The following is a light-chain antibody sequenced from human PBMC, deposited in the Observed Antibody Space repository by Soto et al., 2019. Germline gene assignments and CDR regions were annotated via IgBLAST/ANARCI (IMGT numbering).Light chain of an antibody. V-gene: IGLV2-8*01. CDR3: SSYAYAGSTNLV. CDR2: EVS. J-gene: IGLJ7*01. Sequence: QSVLTQPPSASGSPGQSVTISCTATSGDVGSYNYVSWYQQHPGRAPKLMIYEVSKRPSGVPDRFSGSKSGNTASLTVSGLQAEDEADYYCSSYAYAGSTNLVFGGGTQLTVL. CDR1: SGDVGSYNY.